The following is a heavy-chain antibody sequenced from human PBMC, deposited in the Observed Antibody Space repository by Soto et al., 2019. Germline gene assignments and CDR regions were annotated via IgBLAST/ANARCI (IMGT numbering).Heavy chain of an antibody. CDR2: INPNSGGT. V-gene: IGHV1-2*04. D-gene: IGHD2-21*02. CDR3: ARAHCGGYCYSGVDY. J-gene: IGHJ4*02. CDR1: GYTFTGYY. Sequence: QVQLVQSGAEVKKPGASVKVSCKASGYTFTGYYMHWVRQAPGQGLEWMGWINPNSGGTNYAQKFKGWVTMTRDTSISTAYMELSSLRSDDTAGYYCARAHCGGYCYSGVDYWGQGTLVTVSS.